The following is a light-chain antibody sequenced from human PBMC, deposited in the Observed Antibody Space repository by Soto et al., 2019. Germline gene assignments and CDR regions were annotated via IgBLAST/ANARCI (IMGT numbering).Light chain of an antibody. Sequence: EIVLTQSPATLCLSPGERATLSCRASQSVSSYLAWYQQKPGQAPRLLIYDASNRATGIPARFSGSGSGTDFTLTISSLEPEDFAVYYCQQRRNWPRLTFGGGTKVEIK. CDR2: DAS. CDR3: QQRRNWPRLT. V-gene: IGKV3-11*01. CDR1: QSVSSY. J-gene: IGKJ4*01.